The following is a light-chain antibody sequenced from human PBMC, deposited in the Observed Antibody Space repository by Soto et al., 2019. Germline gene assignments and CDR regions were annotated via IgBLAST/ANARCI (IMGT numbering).Light chain of an antibody. CDR1: QSDLYSSNNKNS. CDR2: WAS. Sequence: DIVMTQSPDSLAVSLGERATINCKSSQSDLYSSNNKNSLDWYQQMPGQPPKLLIYWASVRESGVPDRFNGSGSGTDFTLTISSLQAEDVAIYYCQQYYNTPYTFGQGTKLEIK. J-gene: IGKJ2*01. V-gene: IGKV4-1*01. CDR3: QQYYNTPYT.